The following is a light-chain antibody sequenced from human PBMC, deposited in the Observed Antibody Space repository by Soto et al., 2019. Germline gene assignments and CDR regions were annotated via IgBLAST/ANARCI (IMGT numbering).Light chain of an antibody. CDR1: QSVSNSY. CDR2: GAS. CDR3: QQYGSSGT. V-gene: IGKV3-20*01. J-gene: IGKJ1*01. Sequence: IVLMQSPGTLSLSPGERATLCCTSSQSVSNSYLAWYQQKPGQAPRLLIYGASNRATGIPDRFSGSGSGTDFTLTISRLEPEDFAVYYCQQYGSSGTFGQGTKVDIK.